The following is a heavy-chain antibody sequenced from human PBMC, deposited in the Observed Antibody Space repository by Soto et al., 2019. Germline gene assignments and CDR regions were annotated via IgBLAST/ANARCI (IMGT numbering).Heavy chain of an antibody. V-gene: IGHV3-64*01. CDR3: ARGSFDPTPSYDSSGPLQDAFDI. CDR1: GFTFSSYA. CDR2: ISSNGGST. J-gene: IGHJ3*02. Sequence: PGGSLRLSCAASGFTFSSYAMHLVRQAPGKGLEYVSAISSNGGSTYYANSVKGRFTISRDNSKNTLYLQMGSLRAEDMAVYYCARGSFDPTPSYDSSGPLQDAFDIWGQGTMVTVSS. D-gene: IGHD3-22*01.